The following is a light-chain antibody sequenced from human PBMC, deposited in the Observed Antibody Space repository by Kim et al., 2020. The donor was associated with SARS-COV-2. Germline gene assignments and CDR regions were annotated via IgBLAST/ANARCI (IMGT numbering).Light chain of an antibody. CDR3: QQSYITPFT. CDR1: QSISSH. V-gene: IGKV1-39*01. Sequence: ASVGGRVTITCRTSQSISSHLNWSQQQPGRAPKLLLSAASTLQGGVPSRFSGSGYETDFTLTISSLQPEDFATYFCQQSYITPFTFGPGTKVDIK. J-gene: IGKJ3*01. CDR2: AAS.